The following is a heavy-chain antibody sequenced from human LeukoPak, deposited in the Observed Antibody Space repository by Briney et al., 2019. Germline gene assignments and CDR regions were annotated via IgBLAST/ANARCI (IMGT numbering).Heavy chain of an antibody. CDR1: GYSISSGYY. V-gene: IGHV4-38-2*02. CDR2: IYHSGST. CDR3: ARDFVKAFDI. J-gene: IGHJ3*02. Sequence: PSETLSLTCTVSGYSISSGYYWGWIRQPPGKGLEWIGSIYHSGSTYYNPSLKSRVTISVDTSKNQFSLKLSSVTAADTAVYYCARDFVKAFDIWGQGTMVTVSS. D-gene: IGHD3-16*02.